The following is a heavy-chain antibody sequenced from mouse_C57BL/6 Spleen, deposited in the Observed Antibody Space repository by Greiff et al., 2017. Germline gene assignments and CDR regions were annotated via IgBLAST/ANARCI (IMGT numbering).Heavy chain of an antibody. CDR1: GYSITSGYY. D-gene: IGHD1-1*01. V-gene: IGHV3-6*01. Sequence: EVQLVESGPGLVKPSQSLSLTCSVTGYSITSGYYWNWIRQFPGNKLEWMGYISYDGSNNYNPSLKNRISITRDTSKNQFFLKLNSVTTEDTATYYCAVYGSSFAWFAYWGQGTLVTVSA. CDR2: ISYDGSN. J-gene: IGHJ3*01. CDR3: AVYGSSFAWFAY.